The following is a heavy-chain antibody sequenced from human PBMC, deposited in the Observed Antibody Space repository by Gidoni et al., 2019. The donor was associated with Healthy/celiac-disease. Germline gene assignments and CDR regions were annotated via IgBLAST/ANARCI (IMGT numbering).Heavy chain of an antibody. J-gene: IGHJ4*02. V-gene: IGHV3-23*01. CDR3: AKLVVGYYDSSGYYDY. D-gene: IGHD3-22*01. Sequence: EVQLLESGGGLVQPGGSLRLSCAASGFTFSSYAMSWVRQAPGKGLEWVSAISGSGGSTYYADSVKGRFTISRDNSKNTLYLQMNSLRAEDTAVYYCAKLVVGYYDSSGYYDYWGQGTLVTVSS. CDR1: GFTFSSYA. CDR2: ISGSGGST.